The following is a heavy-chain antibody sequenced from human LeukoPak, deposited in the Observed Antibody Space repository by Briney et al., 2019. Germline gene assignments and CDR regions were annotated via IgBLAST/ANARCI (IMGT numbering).Heavy chain of an antibody. Sequence: GASVKVSCKASGYTFTGYYMHWVRQAPGQGLEWMGWINPNSGGTNYAQKLQGRVTMTTDTSTSTAYMELRSLRSDDTAVYYCARGRGYYDSSGYYYFDYWGQGTLVTVSS. D-gene: IGHD3-22*01. J-gene: IGHJ4*02. CDR3: ARGRGYYDSSGYYYFDY. CDR1: GYTFTGYY. CDR2: INPNSGGT. V-gene: IGHV1-2*02.